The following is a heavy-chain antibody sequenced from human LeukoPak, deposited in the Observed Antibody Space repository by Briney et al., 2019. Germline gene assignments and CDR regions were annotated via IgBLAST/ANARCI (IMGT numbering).Heavy chain of an antibody. V-gene: IGHV1-18*01. Sequence: VSVKVSCKASGYTFTSYGISWVRQAPGQGLEWMGWIGAYNGNTNYAQKLRGRVTMTTDTSTSTAYMKLRSLRSDDTAVYYCARAAVSASSVGSSAGFDYWGQGTLVTVSS. CDR3: ARAAVSASSVGSSAGFDY. CDR2: IGAYNGNT. CDR1: GYTFTSYG. D-gene: IGHD6-6*01. J-gene: IGHJ4*02.